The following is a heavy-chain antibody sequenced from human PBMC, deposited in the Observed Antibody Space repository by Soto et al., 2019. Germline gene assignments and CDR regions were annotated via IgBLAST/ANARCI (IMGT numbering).Heavy chain of an antibody. CDR1: GFTFSSYA. V-gene: IGHV3-23*01. CDR3: AKDIVVVVAAPTVSDY. Sequence: EVQLLESGGGLVQPGGSLRLSCAASGFTFSSYAMSWVRQAPGKGLEWVSAISGSGGSTYYADSVKGQFTISRDNSKNTMYLQMNSLRAEDTAVYYCAKDIVVVVAAPTVSDYWGQGTLVTVSS. D-gene: IGHD2-15*01. J-gene: IGHJ4*02. CDR2: ISGSGGST.